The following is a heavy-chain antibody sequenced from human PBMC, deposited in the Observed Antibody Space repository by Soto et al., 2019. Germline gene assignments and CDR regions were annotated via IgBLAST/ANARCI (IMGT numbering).Heavy chain of an antibody. CDR2: IDWDDDK. D-gene: IGHD6-13*01. V-gene: IGHV2-70*11. CDR3: ALENYIAANRTLSDY. CDR1: GFSLSTSGMC. Sequence: GSGPTLVNPTQTLTLTCTFSGFSLSTSGMCVSWIRQPPGKALEWLARIDWDDDKYYSTSLKTRLTISKDTSKNQVVLTMTNMDPVDTATYYCALENYIAANRTLSDYWGQGTLVTVSS. J-gene: IGHJ4*02.